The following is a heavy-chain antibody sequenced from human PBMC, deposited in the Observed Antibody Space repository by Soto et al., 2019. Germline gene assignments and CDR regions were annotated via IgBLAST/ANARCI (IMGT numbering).Heavy chain of an antibody. Sequence: QVQLVESGGGVVQPGRSLRLSCAASGFTFSTYGMQWVRQAPGKGLEWVAVISYDGSAQHYADSVTGRFTISRDNSKNTLYIQMNSLRAEDTAIYYCARGYWAGGMDVWGQGTTITVSS. J-gene: IGHJ6*02. D-gene: IGHD2-8*02. CDR3: ARGYWAGGMDV. V-gene: IGHV3-30*03. CDR1: GFTFSTYG. CDR2: ISYDGSAQ.